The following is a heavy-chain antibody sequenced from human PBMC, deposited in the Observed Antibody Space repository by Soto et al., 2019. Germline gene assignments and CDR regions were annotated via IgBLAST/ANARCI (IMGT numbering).Heavy chain of an antibody. CDR3: ARVNVGATGYYGMDV. CDR2: IYYSGST. V-gene: IGHV4-59*01. J-gene: IGHJ6*02. CDR1: GGSISSYY. Sequence: PSETLSLTCTVSGGSISSYYWSWIRQPPGKGLEWIGYIYYSGSTNYNPSLKSRVTISVDTSKNQFSLKLSSVTAADTAVYYCARVNVGATGYYGMDVWGQGTTVTVSS. D-gene: IGHD1-26*01.